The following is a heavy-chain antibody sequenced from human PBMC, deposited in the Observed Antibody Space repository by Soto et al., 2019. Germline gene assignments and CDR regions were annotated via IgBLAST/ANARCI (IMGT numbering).Heavy chain of an antibody. CDR3: ARSANTWTGTRYFPH. V-gene: IGHV1-18*01. Sequence: ASVKVSCKASGYTFTSYGISWVRQAPGQGLEWMGWISGYNGNTKDAQNLQGRVTMTTDTSTSTAYMELRSLRSDDTAVYYCARSANTWTGTRYFPHWGLGTLVTVSS. J-gene: IGHJ1*01. CDR1: GYTFTSYG. CDR2: ISGYNGNT. D-gene: IGHD1-1*01.